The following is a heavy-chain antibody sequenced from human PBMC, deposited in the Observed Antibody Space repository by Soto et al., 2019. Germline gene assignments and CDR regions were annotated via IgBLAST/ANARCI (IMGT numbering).Heavy chain of an antibody. J-gene: IGHJ5*02. D-gene: IGHD6-13*01. V-gene: IGHV1-69*04. CDR2: IIPILGIA. Sequence: GASVKVSCKASGGTFSSYTISWVRQAPGQGLEWMGRIIPILGIANYAQKFQGRVTITGDKSTSTAYMELSSLRSEDTAVYYCAREGIADVWFDPWGQGTLVTVSS. CDR1: GGTFSSYT. CDR3: AREGIADVWFDP.